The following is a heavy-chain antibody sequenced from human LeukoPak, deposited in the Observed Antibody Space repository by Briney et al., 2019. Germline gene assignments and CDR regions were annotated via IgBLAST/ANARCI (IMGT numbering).Heavy chain of an antibody. CDR1: DGSISSYY. D-gene: IGHD6-19*01. V-gene: IGHV4-59*01. J-gene: IGHJ5*02. CDR2: IYYSGST. CDR3: ARVRYSSGWSPFDP. Sequence: SETLSLTCTVSDGSISSYYWSWIRQPPGKGLEWIGYIYYSGSTNYNPSLKSRVTISVDTSKNQFSLKLSSVTAADTAVYYCARVRYSSGWSPFDPWGQGTLVTVSS.